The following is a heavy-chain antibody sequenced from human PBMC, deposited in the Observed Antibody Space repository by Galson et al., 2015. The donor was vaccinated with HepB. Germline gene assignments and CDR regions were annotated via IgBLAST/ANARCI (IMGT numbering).Heavy chain of an antibody. J-gene: IGHJ3*02. Sequence: SLRLSCAASGFTFSDYAMHWVRQAPGKGLEWVAIISYDGNIKYFADSVKGRFTISRDNSKNTLYLEMNSLRAEDTAVYYCAREGSRIVFHAFDIWGQGTMVTVSS. CDR3: AREGSRIVFHAFDI. D-gene: IGHD2-15*01. V-gene: IGHV3-30-3*01. CDR1: GFTFSDYA. CDR2: ISYDGNIK.